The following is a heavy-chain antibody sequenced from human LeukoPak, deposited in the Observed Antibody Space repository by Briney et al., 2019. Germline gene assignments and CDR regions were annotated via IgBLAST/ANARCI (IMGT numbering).Heavy chain of an antibody. J-gene: IGHJ2*01. CDR3: ARKCSSTSCQPHWYFDL. Sequence: EXLSLTCTVSGGSISSYYWRWIRQPPGKGLEWIGYIYYSGSTNYNPSLKSRVTISVDTSKNQFSLKLSSVTAADTAVYYCARKCSSTSCQPHWYFDLWGRGTLVTVSS. CDR2: IYYSGST. CDR1: GGSISSYY. D-gene: IGHD2-2*01. V-gene: IGHV4-59*01.